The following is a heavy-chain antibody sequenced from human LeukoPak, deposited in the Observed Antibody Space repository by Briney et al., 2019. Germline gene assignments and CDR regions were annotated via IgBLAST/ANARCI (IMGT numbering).Heavy chain of an antibody. CDR2: IIPIFGTA. CDR1: GGTFSSYA. D-gene: IGHD6-13*01. V-gene: IGHV1-69*06. Sequence: GSSVKVSCKASGGTFSSYAISWVRQAPGQGLEWMGGIIPIFGTANYAQKFQGRVTITADKSTSTAYMELSSLRSDDTAVYYCARGDSSSWGWFDPWGQGTLVTVSS. CDR3: ARGDSSSWGWFDP. J-gene: IGHJ5*02.